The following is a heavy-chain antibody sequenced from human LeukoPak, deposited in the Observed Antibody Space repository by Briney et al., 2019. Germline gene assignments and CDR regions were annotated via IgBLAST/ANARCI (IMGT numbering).Heavy chain of an antibody. D-gene: IGHD3-9*01. CDR3: TTDSDMLTGYYRGAFDI. J-gene: IGHJ3*02. CDR2: IKRKSDGGTP. V-gene: IGHV3-15*01. CDR1: GFAFSNAW. Sequence: KPGGSLRLSCAASGFAFSNAWMTWVRQAPGKGLEWVGRIKRKSDGGTPDYAAPVAGRFTISRDDSKNTLYLQMESLKIEDTAVYYCTTDSDMLTGYYRGAFDIWGQGTMVTVSA.